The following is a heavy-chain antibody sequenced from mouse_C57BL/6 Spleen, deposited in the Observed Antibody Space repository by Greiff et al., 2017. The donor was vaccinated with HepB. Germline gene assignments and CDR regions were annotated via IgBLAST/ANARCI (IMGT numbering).Heavy chain of an antibody. D-gene: IGHD1-1*01. CDR3: AREEGYYGSRGYFDV. J-gene: IGHJ1*03. CDR2: IHPNSGST. Sequence: QVQLQHPGAELVKPGASVKLSCKASGYTFTSYWMHWVKQRPGQGLEWIGMIHPNSGSTNYNEKFKSKATLTVDKSSSTAYMQLSSLTSEDSAVYYCAREEGYYGSRGYFDVWGTGTTVTVSS. CDR1: GYTFTSYW. V-gene: IGHV1-64*01.